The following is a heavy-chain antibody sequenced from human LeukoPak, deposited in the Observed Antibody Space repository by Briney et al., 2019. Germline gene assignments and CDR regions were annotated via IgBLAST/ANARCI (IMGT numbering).Heavy chain of an antibody. CDR2: IGPTGTDR. CDR3: ATETIGRHYDY. D-gene: IGHD1-14*01. CDR1: GFTFSSCG. Sequence: GGSLRLSCAASGFTFSSCGFNWVRQAPGKGLEWVSSIGPTGTDRYYADSVRGRFTISRDDAKNSMYLQMDSLRDEDTAVYYCATETIGRHYDYWGQGTLLTVSS. V-gene: IGHV3-21*01. J-gene: IGHJ4*02.